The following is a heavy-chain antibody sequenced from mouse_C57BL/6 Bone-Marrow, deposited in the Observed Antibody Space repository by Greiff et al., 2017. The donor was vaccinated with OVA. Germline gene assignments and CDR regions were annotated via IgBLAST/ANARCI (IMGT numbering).Heavy chain of an antibody. Sequence: DVMLVESGGGLVQPGGSLSLSCAASGFTFTDYYMSWVRQPPGKALEWLGFIRNKANGYTTEYSASVKGRFTISRDNSQSILYLQMNALRAEDSATYYCARYDDYYGSSFAMDYWGQGTSVTVSS. CDR2: IRNKANGYTT. V-gene: IGHV7-3*01. CDR1: GFTFTDYY. D-gene: IGHD1-1*01. CDR3: ARYDDYYGSSFAMDY. J-gene: IGHJ4*01.